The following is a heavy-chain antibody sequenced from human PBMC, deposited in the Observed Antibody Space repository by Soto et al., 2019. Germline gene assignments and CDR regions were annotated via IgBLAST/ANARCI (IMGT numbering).Heavy chain of an antibody. CDR1: GFTFSSYG. Sequence: QVQLVESGGGVVQPGRALRLSCAASGFTFSSYGIHWGRKAPGKGLEWVAVISYDGSSKYYADSVKGRFNMSRDNSKNTLYLQMNSLSAEDTAVYYCVNLGRWLDYWGPGTLVSVSS. V-gene: IGHV3-30*18. CDR3: VNLGRWLDY. CDR2: ISYDGSSK. J-gene: IGHJ4*02. D-gene: IGHD3-3*01.